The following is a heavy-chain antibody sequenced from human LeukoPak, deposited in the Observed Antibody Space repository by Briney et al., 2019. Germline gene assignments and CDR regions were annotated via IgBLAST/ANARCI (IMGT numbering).Heavy chain of an antibody. Sequence: GGSLRLSCAASGFTVYNMTWVRQAPGKGLECVSVIYSHGATYYAVSVKGRFTISRDKSKNTLYLQMNDLRPDDTAVYYCTRKTDSGGSGDYWGQGALVTVSS. CDR1: GFTVYN. CDR3: TRKTDSGGSGDY. D-gene: IGHD3-22*01. J-gene: IGHJ4*02. V-gene: IGHV3-53*01. CDR2: IYSHGAT.